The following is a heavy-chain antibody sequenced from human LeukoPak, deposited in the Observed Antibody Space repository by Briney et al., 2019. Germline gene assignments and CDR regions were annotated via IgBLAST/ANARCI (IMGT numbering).Heavy chain of an antibody. CDR3: AREREELGDAFDL. CDR1: GGSISSYY. V-gene: IGHV4-59*01. Sequence: SETLSLTCTVSGGSISSYYWSWIRQPPGKGLEWIGYIYYSGGTKYNPSLQSRVTLSVDTSKNHFSLKLSSVNGADTAVYFCAREREELGDAFDLWGQGTLVTVSS. J-gene: IGHJ3*01. CDR2: IYYSGGT. D-gene: IGHD7-27*01.